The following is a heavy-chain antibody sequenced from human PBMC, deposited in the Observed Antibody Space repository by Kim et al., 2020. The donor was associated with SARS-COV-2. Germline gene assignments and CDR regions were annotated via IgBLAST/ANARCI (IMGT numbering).Heavy chain of an antibody. V-gene: IGHV1-46*02. CDR1: GYTFNHNY. CDR2: INPNDGLA. CDR3: ARGRTGIHNQMIDY. Sequence: ASVKVSCKASGYTFNHNYVHWVRQAPGQGLDWMAMINPNDGLATYAQKFQGRVSMTGDMSTSTVYLDLSSLRSEDTAVYYCARGRTGIHNQMIDYWGQGTLVTVSS. D-gene: IGHD2-21*01. J-gene: IGHJ4*02.